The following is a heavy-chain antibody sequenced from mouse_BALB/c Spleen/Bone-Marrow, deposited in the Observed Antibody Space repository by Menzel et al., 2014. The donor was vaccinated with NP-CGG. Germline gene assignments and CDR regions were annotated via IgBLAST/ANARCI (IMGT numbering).Heavy chain of an antibody. V-gene: IGHV14-3*02. D-gene: IGHD4-1*01. CDR1: GFNIKDPY. CDR2: IDPANYNT. Sequence: EVKLMVFGAEVVKPGASVKLSCTSSGFNIKDPYIHWVKQRPEQGLEWIGRIDPANYNTQYDPKFQGKATITADTPSNAASLQLNSLTSEDTAVYYCATLTGTFDYWGQGTPVTVSA. J-gene: IGHJ3*01. CDR3: ATLTGTFDY.